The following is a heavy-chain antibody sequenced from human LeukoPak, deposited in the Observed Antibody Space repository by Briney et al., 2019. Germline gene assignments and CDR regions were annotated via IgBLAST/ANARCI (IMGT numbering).Heavy chain of an antibody. CDR1: GFTFDDYA. J-gene: IGHJ4*02. Sequence: GGSLRLSCAASGFTFDDYAMHWVRQAPGKGLEWVSGISWNSGSIGYADSVKGRFTISRDNAKNSLYLQMNSLRAEDMVLYYCAKATYDFWSFDYWGQGTLVTVSS. V-gene: IGHV3-9*03. CDR3: AKATYDFWSFDY. D-gene: IGHD3-3*01. CDR2: ISWNSGSI.